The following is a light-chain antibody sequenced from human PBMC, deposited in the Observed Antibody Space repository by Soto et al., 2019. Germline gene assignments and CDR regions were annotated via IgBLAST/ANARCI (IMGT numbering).Light chain of an antibody. Sequence: EIVLKQSPGTLSLSPGQSATLSCRASQSVRDNNLAWSRQKPGQAPRLLVYRASRRDNGIPDRFSGSGSGTDFTLTISRLEPEDFALYYCHQYGTSPFSFGQGTKLEIK. CDR1: QSVRDNN. CDR3: HQYGTSPFS. CDR2: RAS. J-gene: IGKJ2*01. V-gene: IGKV3-20*01.